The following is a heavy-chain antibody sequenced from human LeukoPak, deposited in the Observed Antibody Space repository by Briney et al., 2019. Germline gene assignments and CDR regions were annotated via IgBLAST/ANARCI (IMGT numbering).Heavy chain of an antibody. Sequence: PGRSLRLSCAASGFTFSSYWMTWVRQGPGKGLEWVANIKPDGSLIYYVDSVKGRFTISSDNAKNSLYLQMNSLRAEDTAVYYCAKWELYSGFYYIDYWGQGTLATVSS. V-gene: IGHV3-7*01. J-gene: IGHJ4*02. CDR1: GFTFSSYW. D-gene: IGHD1-26*01. CDR3: AKWELYSGFYYIDY. CDR2: IKPDGSLI.